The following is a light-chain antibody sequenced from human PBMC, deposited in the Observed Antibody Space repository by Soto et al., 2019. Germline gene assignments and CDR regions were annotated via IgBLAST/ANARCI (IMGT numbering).Light chain of an antibody. Sequence: EIVLTQSPGTLSLSPGERATLSCRASQSVSRSHLAWYQQNPGQAPRLLIYGASSRATGIADRFSGSGSCMDLTLTISRLEPEDFAVYYCQQYGNSPPYSFCQGTKLEIK. CDR1: QSVSRSH. J-gene: IGKJ2*03. CDR2: GAS. V-gene: IGKV3-20*01. CDR3: QQYGNSPPYS.